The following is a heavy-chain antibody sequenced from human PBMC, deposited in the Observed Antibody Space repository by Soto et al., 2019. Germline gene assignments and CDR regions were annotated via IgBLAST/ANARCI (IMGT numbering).Heavy chain of an antibody. V-gene: IGHV1-69*13. Sequence: SVKVSCKASGDTFNNYAISWVRQAPGQGLEWMGGIIPIFGTANYAQKFQGRVTITADESTSTAYMELSSLRSEDTAVYYCATPGYSSSSRWFDPWGQGTLVTVSS. CDR2: IIPIFGTA. CDR1: GDTFNNYA. CDR3: ATPGYSSSSRWFDP. D-gene: IGHD6-6*01. J-gene: IGHJ5*02.